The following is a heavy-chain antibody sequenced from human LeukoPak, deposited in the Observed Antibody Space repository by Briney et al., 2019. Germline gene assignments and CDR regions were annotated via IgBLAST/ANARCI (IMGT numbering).Heavy chain of an antibody. Sequence: ASVKVSCKASGYTFTSYDVNWVRQATGQGLEWMGWMNPNSGNTGYAQKFQGRVTMTRNTSISTAYMELSSLGSEDTAVYYCARGAPGSYCSGGSCPYFDYWGQGTLVAVSS. CDR2: MNPNSGNT. V-gene: IGHV1-8*01. CDR1: GYTFTSYD. CDR3: ARGAPGSYCSGGSCPYFDY. J-gene: IGHJ4*02. D-gene: IGHD2-15*01.